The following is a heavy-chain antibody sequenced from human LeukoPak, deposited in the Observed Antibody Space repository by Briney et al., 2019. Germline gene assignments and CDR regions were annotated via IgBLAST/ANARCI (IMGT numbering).Heavy chain of an antibody. Sequence: PSDTLSLTCAVSGYSISSGNWWGWIRQPPGKGLEWIGYIYYSGSTYYNSSLKSRVTMSVDTSKNQFSLKLSSVTAADTAVYYCARGGRGVINPRFDYWGQGTLVTVSS. CDR3: ARGGRGVINPRFDY. CDR1: GYSISSGNW. CDR2: IYYSGST. D-gene: IGHD3-10*01. J-gene: IGHJ4*02. V-gene: IGHV4-28*03.